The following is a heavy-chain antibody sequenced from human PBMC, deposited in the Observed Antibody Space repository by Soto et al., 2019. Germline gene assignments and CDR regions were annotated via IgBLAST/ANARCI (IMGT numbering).Heavy chain of an antibody. V-gene: IGHV1-2*04. CDR2: INPNSGGT. J-gene: IGHJ4*02. CDR3: ARDPSGIAAAEPPSSFDY. CDR1: GYTFTGYY. Sequence: ASVKVSCKASGYTFTGYYMHWVRQAPGQGLEWMGWINPNSGGTNYAQKFQGWVTMTRDTSISTAYMELSRLRSDDTAVYYCARDPSGIAAAEPPSSFDYWGQGTLVTVSS. D-gene: IGHD6-13*01.